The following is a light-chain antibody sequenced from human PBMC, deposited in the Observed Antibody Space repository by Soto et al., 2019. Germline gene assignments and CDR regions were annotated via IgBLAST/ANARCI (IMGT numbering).Light chain of an antibody. CDR2: KVS. CDR3: MQGTYWPRLT. J-gene: IGKJ4*01. CDR1: QSIVYSDGNTY. V-gene: IGKV2-30*01. Sequence: DVVMTQSPLSLPVTLGQTASISCRSSQSIVYSDGNTYLNWFHQRQGQSPRRLIYKVSNRGSGVPDRFSGSGSGTDLTLKISRVEAEDVGVYYCMQGTYWPRLTFGGGTKVEIK.